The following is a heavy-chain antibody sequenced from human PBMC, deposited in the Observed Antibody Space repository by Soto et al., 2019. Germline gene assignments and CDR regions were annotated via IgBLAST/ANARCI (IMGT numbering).Heavy chain of an antibody. CDR2: IYPGDSNT. V-gene: IGHV5-51*01. J-gene: IGHJ6*02. D-gene: IGHD3-3*01. Sequence: LKDSCRVAGDSITSYWRGRVRQMPGKGLEWMGIIYPGDSNTRYSPSLQGQVTISVDKSISTAYLQWSSLKATDTAMYYCARHAYDFWSGHPNPRYYYGMDVWGQGTTVTVSS. CDR3: ARHAYDFWSGHPNPRYYYGMDV. CDR1: GDSITSYW.